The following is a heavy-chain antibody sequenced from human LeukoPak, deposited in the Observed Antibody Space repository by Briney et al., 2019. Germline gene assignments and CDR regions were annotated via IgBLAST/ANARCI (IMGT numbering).Heavy chain of an antibody. J-gene: IGHJ2*01. V-gene: IGHV4-34*01. D-gene: IGHD1-26*01. CDR2: INHSGST. CDR3: ARSEPYSGSYYGPAYWYFDL. Sequence: SETLSLTCAVYGGSFSGYYWSWIRQPPGKGLEWIGEINHSGSTNYNPSLKSRVTISVDTSRNQFSLKLSSETAADTAVYYCARSEPYSGSYYGPAYWYFDLWGRGTLVTVSS. CDR1: GGSFSGYY.